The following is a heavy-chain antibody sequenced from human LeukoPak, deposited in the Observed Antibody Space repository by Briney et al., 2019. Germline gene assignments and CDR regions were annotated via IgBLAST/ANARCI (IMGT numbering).Heavy chain of an antibody. CDR2: ISAYNGNT. D-gene: IGHD3-22*01. CDR1: GYTFTSYG. J-gene: IGHJ6*03. CDR3: ARQLMIDYYYYYYYMDV. V-gene: IGHV1-18*01. Sequence: GASVKVSCKASGYTFTSYGISWVRQAPGQGLEWMGWISAYNGNTNYAQKLQGRVTMTTDTSTSTAYMELRSLRSDDTAVYYCARQLMIDYYYYYYYMDVWGRGTTVTISS.